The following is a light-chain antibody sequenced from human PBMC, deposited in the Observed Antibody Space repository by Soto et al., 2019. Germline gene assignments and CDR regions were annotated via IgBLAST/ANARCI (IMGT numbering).Light chain of an antibody. CDR1: QGISSA. CDR2: DAS. J-gene: IGKJ2*01. Sequence: AIQLTQSPSSLSASVGDRVTITCRASQGISSALAWYQQKPGKAPKFLIYDASTLQSGVPSRFSGSGSGTDFTLTISRLQPEDFATYYCQQFKSYPHTFGQGTTLEIK. CDR3: QQFKSYPHT. V-gene: IGKV1-13*02.